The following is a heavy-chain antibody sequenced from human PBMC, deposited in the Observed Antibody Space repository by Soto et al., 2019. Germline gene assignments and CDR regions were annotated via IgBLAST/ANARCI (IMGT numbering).Heavy chain of an antibody. CDR3: AKDRISSWYYYYGMDV. CDR2: ISGSGGST. Sequence: EVQLLESGGGLVQPGGSLRLSCAASGFTFSSYAMSWVRQAPGKGLEWVSSISGSGGSTYYADSVKGRFTISRDNSKNTLYLQVNSLRAEDTALYYCAKDRISSWYYYYGMDVWGQGTTATVSS. V-gene: IGHV3-23*01. CDR1: GFTFSSYA. J-gene: IGHJ6*02.